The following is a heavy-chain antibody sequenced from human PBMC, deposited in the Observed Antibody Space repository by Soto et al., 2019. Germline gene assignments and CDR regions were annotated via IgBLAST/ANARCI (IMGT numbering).Heavy chain of an antibody. J-gene: IGHJ6*02. CDR1: GFTFSDSW. D-gene: IGHD5-12*01. CDR2: IKQDGGQT. CDR3: ARGGNGYENWPPYYYYGMDV. Sequence: GGSLRLSCTASGFTFSDSWMTWVRQAPGKGLEWVAHIKQDGGQTYYVDSVKGRSTISRDNAKTSLYLQMNSLRAEDTSVYFCARGGNGYENWPPYYYYGMDVWGQGTTVTVSS. V-gene: IGHV3-7*01.